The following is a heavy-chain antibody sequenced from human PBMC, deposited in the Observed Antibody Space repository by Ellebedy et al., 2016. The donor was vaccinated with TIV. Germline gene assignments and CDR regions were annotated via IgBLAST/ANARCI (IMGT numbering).Heavy chain of an antibody. CDR1: GFTFSSYA. CDR2: ISDSGGST. J-gene: IGHJ4*02. V-gene: IGHV3-23*01. CDR3: EKDMKHLQANAKDY. Sequence: PGGSLRLSCAASGFTFSSYAMSWVRQAPGTGMECVSGISDSGGSTYYSESVKGVVTISRDNSKNTLYLQINSLRAEDTAEYYCEKDMKHLQANAKDYWGQGTLVTVSS. D-gene: IGHD4-11*01.